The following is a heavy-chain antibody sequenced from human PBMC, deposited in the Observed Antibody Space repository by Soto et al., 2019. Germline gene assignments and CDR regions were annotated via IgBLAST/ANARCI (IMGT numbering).Heavy chain of an antibody. Sequence: GGSLRLSCAASGFTFSSYAMSWFRQAPGKGLEWVSAISGSGGSTYYADSVKGRFTISRDNSKNPLYLQMNSLRAEDTAVYYYAIDLMVGSGSYWERYGYYGVEVWGQGTRVTV. CDR3: AIDLMVGSGSYWERYGYYGVEV. D-gene: IGHD3-10*01. V-gene: IGHV3-23*01. CDR1: GFTFSSYA. J-gene: IGHJ6*02. CDR2: ISGSGGST.